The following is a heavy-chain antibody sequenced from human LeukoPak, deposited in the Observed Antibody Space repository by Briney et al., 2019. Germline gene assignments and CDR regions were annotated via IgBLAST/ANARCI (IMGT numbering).Heavy chain of an antibody. CDR1: GNYW. V-gene: IGHV3-74*01. J-gene: IGHJ6*02. CDR2: INSDGSWT. Sequence: PGGSLRLSCAASGNYWMHWVRQAPGKGLVWVSYINSDGSWTSYADSVKGRFTISRDNAKNSLYLQMSNLRAEDTAVYFCARGGGLDVWGQGATVTVSS. CDR3: ARGGGLDV. D-gene: IGHD3-16*01.